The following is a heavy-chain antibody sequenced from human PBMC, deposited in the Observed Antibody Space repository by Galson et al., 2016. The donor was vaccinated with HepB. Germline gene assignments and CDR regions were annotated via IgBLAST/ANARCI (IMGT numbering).Heavy chain of an antibody. J-gene: IGHJ4*02. CDR3: ATDLANSITLLRGANFDY. CDR2: FDPEEGEK. Sequence: SVKVSCKVSGYTLTEVSIHWVRQAPGKGLEWMGGFDPEEGEKVYAQKFQGRVSMTEDTSTVTASMELSSLRIEDTAVYYRATDLANSITLLRGANFDYWGQGTLVTVSS. CDR1: GYTLTEVS. V-gene: IGHV1-24*01. D-gene: IGHD3-10*01.